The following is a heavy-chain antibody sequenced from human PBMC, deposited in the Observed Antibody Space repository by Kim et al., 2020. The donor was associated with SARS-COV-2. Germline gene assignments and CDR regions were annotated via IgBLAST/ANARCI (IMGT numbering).Heavy chain of an antibody. CDR3: ARDKPLGYCSGGSCSNWFDP. D-gene: IGHD2-15*01. J-gene: IGHJ5*02. Sequence: SVKVSCKASGGTFSSYAISWVRQAPGQGLEWMGRIIPILGIANYAQKFQGRVTITADKSTSTAYMELSSLRSEDTAVYYCARDKPLGYCSGGSCSNWFDPWGQGTLVTVSS. CDR1: GGTFSSYA. V-gene: IGHV1-69*04. CDR2: IIPILGIA.